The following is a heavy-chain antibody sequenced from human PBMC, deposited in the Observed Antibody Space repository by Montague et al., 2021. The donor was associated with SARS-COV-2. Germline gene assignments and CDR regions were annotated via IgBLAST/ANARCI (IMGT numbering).Heavy chain of an antibody. J-gene: IGHJ5*02. Sequence: SETLSLTCTVSGGSISSYYWGWIRQPPAKGLEWIWYISHLGSTNYNRSLRSRVTISVDTSKNQFSLKLSPVTAADTAVFYCARLPDTSGRAWFDPWGQGTLVTVSS. CDR3: ARLPDTSGRAWFDP. D-gene: IGHD3-22*01. CDR1: GGSISSYY. V-gene: IGHV4-59*08. CDR2: ISHLGST.